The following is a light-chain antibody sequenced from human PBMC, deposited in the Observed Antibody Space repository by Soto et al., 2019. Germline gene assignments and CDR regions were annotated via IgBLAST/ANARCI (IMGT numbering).Light chain of an antibody. CDR3: QQCGSSPPWT. V-gene: IGKV3-20*01. CDR2: GAS. CDR1: QSVSSSY. J-gene: IGKJ1*01. Sequence: IVWPQSTGTLSLSPGERATLSCWASQSVSSSYLAWYQQRPGQAPRLLIYGASIRATGIPDRFSGSGSGTDFTLTISRLEPEDFAVYYCQQCGSSPPWTFGQGTKVDI.